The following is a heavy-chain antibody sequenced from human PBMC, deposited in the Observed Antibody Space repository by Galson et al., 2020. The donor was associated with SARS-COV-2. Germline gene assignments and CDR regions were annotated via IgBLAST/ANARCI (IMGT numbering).Heavy chain of an antibody. V-gene: IGHV3-30*18. J-gene: IGHJ4*02. Sequence: GESLKISCAASGFTFSSYGMHWVRQAPGKGLEWVAVISYDGSNKYYADSVKDRFTISRDNSKNTLYLQMNSLRAEDTAVYYCAKASTVTTGESYYFDYWGQGTLVTVSS. D-gene: IGHD4-17*01. CDR1: GFTFSSYG. CDR2: ISYDGSNK. CDR3: AKASTVTTGESYYFDY.